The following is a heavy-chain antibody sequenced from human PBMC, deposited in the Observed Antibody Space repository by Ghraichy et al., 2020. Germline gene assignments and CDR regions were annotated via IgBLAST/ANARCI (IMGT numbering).Heavy chain of an antibody. CDR2: INHSGST. CDR3: ARETYSRGSFDY. Sequence: SETLSLTCAVYGGSFSGYYWSWIRQPPGKGLEWIGEINHSGSTNYNPSLKSRVTISVDTSKNQFSLKLSSVTAADTAVYYCARETYSRGSFDYWGQGTLVTVSS. V-gene: IGHV4-34*01. D-gene: IGHD6-19*01. J-gene: IGHJ4*02. CDR1: GGSFSGYY.